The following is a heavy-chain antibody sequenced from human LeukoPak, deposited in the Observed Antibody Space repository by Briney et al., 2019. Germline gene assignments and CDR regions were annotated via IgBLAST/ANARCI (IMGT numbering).Heavy chain of an antibody. Sequence: SETLSLTCAVYGGSFSGYYWSWIRQPPGKGLEWIGEINHSGSTNYNPSLKSRVTISVDTSKNQFSLKLSSVTAADTAVYYCARVRYSSSSPFDYWGQGTLVTVSS. J-gene: IGHJ4*02. CDR2: INHSGST. CDR3: ARVRYSSSSPFDY. D-gene: IGHD6-6*01. V-gene: IGHV4-34*01. CDR1: GGSFSGYY.